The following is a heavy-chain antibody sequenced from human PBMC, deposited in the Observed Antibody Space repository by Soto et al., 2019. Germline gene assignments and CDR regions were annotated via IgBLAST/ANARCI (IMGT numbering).Heavy chain of an antibody. D-gene: IGHD3-22*01. Sequence: LRLSCAASGFALSGSAMHWVRQASGKGLEWVGRIRSKAYSYATAYAASVKGRFTISRDDSKNTAYLQMTSLKTEDTAVYYCTRLDISGNYYDYWGQGTLVTVSS. CDR1: GFALSGSA. J-gene: IGHJ4*02. V-gene: IGHV3-73*01. CDR2: IRSKAYSYAT. CDR3: TRLDISGNYYDY.